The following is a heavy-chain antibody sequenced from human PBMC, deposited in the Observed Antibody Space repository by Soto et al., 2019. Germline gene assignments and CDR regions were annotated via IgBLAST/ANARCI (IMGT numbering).Heavy chain of an antibody. CDR3: AREGTGMGTARTKYYYYMDV. Sequence: EVQLVESGGGLVKPGGSLRLSCAASGFTFSSYSMNWVRQAPGKGLEWVSSISSSSSYIYYADSVKGRFTISRDNAKNSLYLQMNSLRAEDTAVYYCAREGTGMGTARTKYYYYMDVWGKGTTVTVSS. CDR1: GFTFSSYS. V-gene: IGHV3-21*01. D-gene: IGHD6-6*01. J-gene: IGHJ6*03. CDR2: ISSSSSYI.